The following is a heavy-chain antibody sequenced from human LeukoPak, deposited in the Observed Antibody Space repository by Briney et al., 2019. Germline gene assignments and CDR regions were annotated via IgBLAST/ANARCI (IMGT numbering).Heavy chain of an antibody. CDR3: ARRQTVTRYGMDV. J-gene: IGHJ6*02. CDR2: IYYRGDI. D-gene: IGHD4-17*01. CDR1: DGSIRTYY. V-gene: IGHV4-59*01. Sequence: SETLSLTCSVSDGSIRTYYWSWIRQSPGQGLEWIGNIYYRGDINYNPSLKSRVIISIDTSKNQFSLKVTSLAAADTAVYYCARRQTVTRYGMDVWGQGTTVTVSS.